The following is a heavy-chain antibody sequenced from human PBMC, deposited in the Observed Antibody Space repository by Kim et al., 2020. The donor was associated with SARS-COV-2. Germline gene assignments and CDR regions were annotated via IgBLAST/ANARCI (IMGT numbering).Heavy chain of an antibody. CDR3: ASGFVHHTVTAYYYYGMDV. CDR2: IYYSGST. D-gene: IGHD4-17*01. CDR1: GGSISSGGYY. V-gene: IGHV4-31*03. J-gene: IGHJ6*02. Sequence: SETLSLTCTVSGGSISSGGYYWSWIRQHPGKGLEWIGYIYYSGSTYYNPSLKSRVTISVDTSKNQFSLKLSSVTAADTAVYYCASGFVHHTVTAYYYYGMDVWGQGTTVTVSS.